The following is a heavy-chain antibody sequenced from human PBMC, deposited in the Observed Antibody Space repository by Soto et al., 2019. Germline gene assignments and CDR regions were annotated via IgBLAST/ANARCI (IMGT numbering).Heavy chain of an antibody. CDR2: IYYSGST. CDR3: ARDHKDTAMAPNWFDP. D-gene: IGHD5-18*01. J-gene: IGHJ5*02. CDR1: GGSISSGDYY. V-gene: IGHV4-30-4*01. Sequence: SETLSLTCTVSGGSISSGDYYWSWIRQPPGKGLEWIGYIYYSGSTYYNPSLKSRVTISVDTSKNQFSLKLSSVTAADTAVYYCARDHKDTAMAPNWFDPWGQGTQVTVSS.